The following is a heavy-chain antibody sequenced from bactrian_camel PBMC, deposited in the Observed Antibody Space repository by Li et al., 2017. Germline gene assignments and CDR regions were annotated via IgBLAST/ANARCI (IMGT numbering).Heavy chain of an antibody. D-gene: IGHD2*01. CDR1: GYTPDGYC. J-gene: IGHJ4*01. CDR3: AAGRGLVVGRKRFCNAAWDY. Sequence: VQLVESGGGSVQAGGSLRLSCVASGYTPDGYCMGWFRQAPGKERERVATINSDANSIYYSDSVKGRFTITLHNAQKTAYLQMNSLKPEDSDIHYCAAGRGLVVGRKRFCNAAWDYWGQGTQVTVS. V-gene: IGHV3S40*01. CDR2: INSDANSI.